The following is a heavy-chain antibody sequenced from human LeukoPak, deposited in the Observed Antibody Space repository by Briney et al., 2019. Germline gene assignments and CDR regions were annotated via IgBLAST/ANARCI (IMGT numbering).Heavy chain of an antibody. D-gene: IGHD3-22*01. CDR1: GGTFSSYA. Sequence: SVTVSCKASGGTFSSYAISWVRQAPGQGLEWMGGIIPIFGTANYAQKFQGRVTITADKSTSTAYMELSSLRSEDTAVYYCASSSSGPGDIWGQGTMVTVSS. V-gene: IGHV1-69*06. J-gene: IGHJ3*02. CDR3: ASSSSGPGDI. CDR2: IIPIFGTA.